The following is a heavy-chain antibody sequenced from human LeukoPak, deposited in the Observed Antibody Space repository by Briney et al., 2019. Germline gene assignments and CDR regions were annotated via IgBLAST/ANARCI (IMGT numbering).Heavy chain of an antibody. CDR1: GFTFSSYA. V-gene: IGHV3-23*01. D-gene: IGHD6-19*01. Sequence: GGSLRLSCAASGFTFSSYAMSWDRQAPGKGLEWVSAISGSGGSTYYADSVKGRFTISRDNAKNALYLQMNSLRAEDTAVYYCARGSSGWYGIDYWGQGALVNVSS. CDR2: ISGSGGST. J-gene: IGHJ4*02. CDR3: ARGSSGWYGIDY.